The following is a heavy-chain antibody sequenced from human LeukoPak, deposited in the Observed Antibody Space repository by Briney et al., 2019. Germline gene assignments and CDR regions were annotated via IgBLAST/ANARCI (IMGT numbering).Heavy chain of an antibody. Sequence: ASVKVSCKASGYTFTGYYMHWVRQAPGQGLEWMGWINPNSGGTNYAQKFQGRVTMTRDTSISTAYMELSRLRSDDTAVYYCARDQEGYGDYYYYYYMDVWGKGTTVTV. CDR1: GYTFTGYY. J-gene: IGHJ6*03. V-gene: IGHV1-2*02. D-gene: IGHD4-17*01. CDR3: ARDQEGYGDYYYYYYMDV. CDR2: INPNSGGT.